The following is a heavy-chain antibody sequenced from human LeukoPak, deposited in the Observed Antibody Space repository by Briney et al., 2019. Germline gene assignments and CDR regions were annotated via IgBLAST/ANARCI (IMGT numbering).Heavy chain of an antibody. CDR3: ARRPVGATAHIDY. CDR2: IYYSGST. D-gene: IGHD1-26*01. J-gene: IGHJ4*02. CDR1: GGSMRSYY. Sequence: SETLSLTCTVSGGSMRSYYWYWIRQPPGKGLEWIGYIYYSGSTNYNPSLKSRVTISVDTSKNQFSLKVSSVTAADTAVYYCARRPVGATAHIDYWGQGTLVTVSS. V-gene: IGHV4-59*08.